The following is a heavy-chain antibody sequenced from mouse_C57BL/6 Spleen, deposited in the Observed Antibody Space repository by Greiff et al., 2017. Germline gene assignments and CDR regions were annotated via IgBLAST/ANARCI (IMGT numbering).Heavy chain of an antibody. CDR3: ARGAY. Sequence: QVQLQQSGAELVKPGASVKISCKASGYAFSNYWMNWVKQRPGKGLEWVGQIYPGDGDTNFNEKFNGKATLTADKSSSTAYMLLNSLTSKDSAVYFCARGAYWGQGTLVTVSA. CDR1: GYAFSNYW. V-gene: IGHV1-80*01. CDR2: IYPGDGDT. J-gene: IGHJ3*01.